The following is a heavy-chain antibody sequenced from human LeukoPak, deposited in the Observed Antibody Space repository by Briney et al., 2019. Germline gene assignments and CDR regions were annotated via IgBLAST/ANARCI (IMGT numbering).Heavy chain of an antibody. CDR3: ARDGIDGYIDY. CDR2: IWYDGSNK. Sequence: PGRSLRLSCAAPGFTFSSYGMHWVRQAPGKGLEWVAVIWYDGSNKYYADSVKGRFTISRDNSKNTLYLQMNSLRAEDTAVYYCARDGIDGYIDYWGQGTLVTVSS. V-gene: IGHV3-33*01. CDR1: GFTFSSYG. J-gene: IGHJ4*02. D-gene: IGHD5-24*01.